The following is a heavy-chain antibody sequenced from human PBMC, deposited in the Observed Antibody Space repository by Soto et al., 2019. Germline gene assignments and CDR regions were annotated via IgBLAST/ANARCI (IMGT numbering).Heavy chain of an antibody. D-gene: IGHD3-10*01. V-gene: IGHV3-33*01. CDR3: ARDRPGSRDNYYYYMDV. CDR2: IWYDGVNN. CDR1: GFTFNNYG. Sequence: QLQLVESGGGVVRPGSSPRLSCAASGFTFNNYGMHWVRQAPGKGLEWVAVIWYDGVNNYYVDSVKGRFTISRDDSKNTLYLQMNSLRGEDTAVYYCARDRPGSRDNYYYYMDVWGEGTTVTVSS. J-gene: IGHJ6*03.